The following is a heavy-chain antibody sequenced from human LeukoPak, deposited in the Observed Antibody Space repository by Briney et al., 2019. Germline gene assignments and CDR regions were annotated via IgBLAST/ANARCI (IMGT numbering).Heavy chain of an antibody. CDR2: ISGGDNYI. CDR1: GFTFSSYT. Sequence: GGSLRLSCAASGFTFSSYTMNWVRQAPGKGREWVSSISGGDNYIYYADSVRGRFTISRDNAKNSLYLHMSSLRAEDTAVYYCATSREATNRFFDYWGQGTLVTVSS. V-gene: IGHV3-21*01. CDR3: ATSREATNRFFDY. D-gene: IGHD1-26*01. J-gene: IGHJ4*02.